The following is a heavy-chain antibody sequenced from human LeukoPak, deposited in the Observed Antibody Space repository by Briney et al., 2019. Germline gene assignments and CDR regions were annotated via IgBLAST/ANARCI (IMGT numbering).Heavy chain of an antibody. CDR1: GGSISSGSYY. CDR2: IYTSGST. J-gene: IGHJ4*02. CDR3: ARVVPAAHFFDY. D-gene: IGHD2-2*01. Sequence: PSETLSLTCTVSGGSISSGSYYWSWIRQPAGKGLEWIGRIYTSGSTNYNPSLKSRVTISVDTSKNQFSLKLSSVTAADTAVYYCARVVPAAHFFDYWGQGTLVTVSS. V-gene: IGHV4-61*02.